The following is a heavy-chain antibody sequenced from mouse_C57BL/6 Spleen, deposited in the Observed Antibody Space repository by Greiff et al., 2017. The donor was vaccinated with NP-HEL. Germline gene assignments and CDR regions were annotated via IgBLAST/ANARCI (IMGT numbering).Heavy chain of an antibody. Sequence: QVQLKQPGAELVRPGTSVKLSCKASGYTFTSYWMHWVKQRPGQGLEWIGVIDPSDSYTNYNQKFKGKATLTVDTSSSTAYMQLSSLTSEDSAVYYCARSSNWYFDVWGTGTTVTVSS. CDR1: GYTFTSYW. CDR3: ARSSNWYFDV. J-gene: IGHJ1*03. D-gene: IGHD5-1*01. CDR2: IDPSDSYT. V-gene: IGHV1-59*01.